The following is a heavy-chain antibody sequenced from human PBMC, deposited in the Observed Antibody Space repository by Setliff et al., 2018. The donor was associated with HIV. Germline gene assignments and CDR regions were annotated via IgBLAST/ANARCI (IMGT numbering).Heavy chain of an antibody. D-gene: IGHD6-19*01. J-gene: IGHJ1*01. CDR1: GYTFNNYG. Sequence: ASVKVSCKASGYTFNNYGISWVRQAPGQGLEWMGWINTHSGYTNYAQNVQGRVTVTMDTSTSIAYMELRNLRSDDTAVYYCASHPPWLDRAEYFQHWGQGTLVTVSS. CDR3: ASHPPWLDRAEYFQH. CDR2: INTHSGYT. V-gene: IGHV1-18*01.